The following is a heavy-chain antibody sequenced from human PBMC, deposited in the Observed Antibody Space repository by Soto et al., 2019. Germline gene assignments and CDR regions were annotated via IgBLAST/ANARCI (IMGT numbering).Heavy chain of an antibody. D-gene: IGHD3-22*01. CDR1: GFTVSNYA. CDR3: ARDWGSNDDTRDRWDW. Sequence: QVQLVESGGGVVQPGRSLRLSCAASGFTVSNYAMHWIRQAPGKGLEWVAVISYDGSNRQYADSVKGRFTISRDNFENTLYRHRDSLRAEDTAVYYCARDWGSNDDTRDRWDWWGQGTLVTVSS. J-gene: IGHJ4*02. V-gene: IGHV3-30-3*01. CDR2: ISYDGSNR.